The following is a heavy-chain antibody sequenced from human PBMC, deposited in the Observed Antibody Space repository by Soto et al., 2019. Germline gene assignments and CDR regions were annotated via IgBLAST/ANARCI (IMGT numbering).Heavy chain of an antibody. Sequence: EVQLVESGGGLIQPGGSLRLSCAASGFTVSSNYMSWVRQAPGKGLEWVSVIYSGGSTYYADSVKGRFTISRDNSKNTLYLQMNSLRAEDTAVYYCARDRGGDGIYYYCGMDVWGQGTTVTVSS. D-gene: IGHD2-21*02. CDR2: IYSGGST. J-gene: IGHJ6*02. CDR3: ARDRGGDGIYYYCGMDV. CDR1: GFTVSSNY. V-gene: IGHV3-53*01.